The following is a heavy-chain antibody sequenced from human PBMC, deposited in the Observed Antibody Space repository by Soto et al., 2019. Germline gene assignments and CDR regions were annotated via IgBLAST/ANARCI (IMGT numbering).Heavy chain of an antibody. CDR2: ISPHNRNT. V-gene: IGHV1-18*01. D-gene: IGHD3-9*01. CDR1: GYTFGHSY. Sequence: QVQLVQPGADVKRPGDSVKVSCQASGYTFGHSYITWVRQAPGQGLEWMGAISPHNRNTNYAEKFRGRVTMTTDTSTTTAYMEMRSLRSDDTAVYYCARDEGGYDILTGYYKAHHFDPGGQGARVTVSS. CDR3: ARDEGGYDILTGYYKAHHFDP. J-gene: IGHJ5*02.